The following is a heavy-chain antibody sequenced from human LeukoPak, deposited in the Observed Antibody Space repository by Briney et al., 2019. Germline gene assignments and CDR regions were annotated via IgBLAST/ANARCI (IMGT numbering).Heavy chain of an antibody. J-gene: IGHJ6*03. CDR2: IYTSGST. Sequence: PSETLSLTCTVSGGSISSYYWSWIRQPAGKGLEWIGRIYTSGSTNYNPSLKSRVTMSVDTSKNQFSLKLSSVTAADTAVYYCARDPRSGGYYYYMDVWGKGTTVTVSS. CDR1: GGSISSYY. CDR3: ARDPRSGGYYYYMDV. V-gene: IGHV4-4*07. D-gene: IGHD6-19*01.